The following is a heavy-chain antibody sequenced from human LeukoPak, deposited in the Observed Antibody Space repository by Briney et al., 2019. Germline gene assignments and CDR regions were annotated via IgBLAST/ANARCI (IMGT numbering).Heavy chain of an antibody. D-gene: IGHD4-17*01. V-gene: IGHV5-51*01. J-gene: IGHJ3*02. CDR3: ARHRDYGDYLDAFDI. Sequence: GESLKISCKGSGYSFTSYWIGWVRQMPGKGLEWMGIIYPGDSDTRYSPSFQGPVTISADKSISTAYLQWSSLQASDTAMYYCARHRDYGDYLDAFDIWGHGTMVTVSS. CDR2: IYPGDSDT. CDR1: GYSFTSYW.